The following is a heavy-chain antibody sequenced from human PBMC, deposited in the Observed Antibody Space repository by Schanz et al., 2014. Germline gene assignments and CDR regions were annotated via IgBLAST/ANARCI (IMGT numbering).Heavy chain of an antibody. D-gene: IGHD6-13*01. CDR3: ARLDSSSWYPRY. CDR2: IGGSGDST. CDR1: GFTFSNHA. Sequence: EVQLLESGGGLVQPGGSLRLSCVASGFTFSNHALSWVRQAPGKGLEWVSGIGGSGDSTHYADSVKGRFIISRDNSKNTLYLQVNSLRAEDTAVYYCARLDSSSWYPRYWGQGTLVTVSS. V-gene: IGHV3-23*01. J-gene: IGHJ4*02.